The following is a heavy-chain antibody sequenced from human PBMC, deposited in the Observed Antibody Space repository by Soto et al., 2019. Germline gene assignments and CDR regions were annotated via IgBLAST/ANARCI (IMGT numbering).Heavy chain of an antibody. CDR3: ARIDPPLMLAWFDP. CDR1: GGSISSNY. CDR2: IYYSGST. J-gene: IGHJ5*02. V-gene: IGHV4-59*01. D-gene: IGHD2-8*01. Sequence: SETLSLTCTVSGGSISSNYWSWIRQPPGKGLEWIGYIYYSGSTNYNSSLKSRVTISVHTSKNQFSLKLTSVTAADTAVYYCARIDPPLMLAWFDPWGQGTLVTVSS.